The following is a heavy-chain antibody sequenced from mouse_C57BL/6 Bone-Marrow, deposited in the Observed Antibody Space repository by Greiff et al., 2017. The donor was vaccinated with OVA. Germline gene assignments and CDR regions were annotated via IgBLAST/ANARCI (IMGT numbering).Heavy chain of an antibody. CDR1: GYAFSSSW. J-gene: IGHJ2*01. V-gene: IGHV1-82*01. CDR3: ARLGDSYFDY. CDR2: IYPGDGDT. Sequence: VQLQQSGPELVKPGASVKISCKASGYAFSSSWMNWVKQRPGKGLEWIGRIYPGDGDTNYNGKFKGKATLTADKSSSTAYMQLSSLTSEDSAVYFCARLGDSYFDYWGQGTTLTVSS.